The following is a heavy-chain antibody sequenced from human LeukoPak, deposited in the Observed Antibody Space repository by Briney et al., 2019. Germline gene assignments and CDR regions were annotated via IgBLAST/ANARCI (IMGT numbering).Heavy chain of an antibody. J-gene: IGHJ5*02. CDR1: GGSINSY. D-gene: IGHD3-10*01. CDR2: ISGSGTI. V-gene: IGHV4-4*07. CDR3: AKDKYYYGSGSYNWFDP. Sequence: SETLSLTCTVSGGSINSYWSWIRQPAGKGLEWIGRISGSGTITYNPALQSRLSISIDTSKNQFSLKLMSVTAADTAVYYCAKDKYYYGSGSYNWFDPWGQGTLVTVSS.